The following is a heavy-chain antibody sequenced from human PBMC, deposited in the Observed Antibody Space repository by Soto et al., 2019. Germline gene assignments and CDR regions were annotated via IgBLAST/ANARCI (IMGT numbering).Heavy chain of an antibody. J-gene: IGHJ5*02. CDR1: GGSINSGGYY. Sequence: QVQLQESGPGLVKPSQTLSLTCTVSGGSINSGGYYWSWIRQRPGKGLEWIGYIYYSGNTYYDPSLQSRVTISVDTSKDQFSLKLNSVTAADTAVYYCTRYYYGSGSSNWFYPWGQGILVTVSS. CDR2: IYYSGNT. V-gene: IGHV4-31*03. CDR3: TRYYYGSGSSNWFYP. D-gene: IGHD3-10*01.